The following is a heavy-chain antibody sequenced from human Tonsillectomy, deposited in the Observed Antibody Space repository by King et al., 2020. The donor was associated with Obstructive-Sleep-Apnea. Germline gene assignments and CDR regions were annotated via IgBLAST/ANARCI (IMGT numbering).Heavy chain of an antibody. CDR2: ISSSSSTI. V-gene: IGHV3-48*04. CDR3: ARDTVTTDMDV. CDR1: GFTFSSYS. J-gene: IGHJ6*02. D-gene: IGHD4-17*01. Sequence: EVQLVESGGGLVQPGGSLRLSCAASGFTFSSYSMNWVRQAPGKGLEWVSYISSSSSTIYYADSVKGRFTISRDNAKNSLYLQMNSLRAEDKAVYYCARDTVTTDMDVWGQGTTVTVSS.